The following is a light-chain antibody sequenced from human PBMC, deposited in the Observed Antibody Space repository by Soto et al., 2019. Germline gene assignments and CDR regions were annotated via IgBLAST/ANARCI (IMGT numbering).Light chain of an antibody. CDR2: NVN. CDR1: STDVSIYNY. CDR3: SSYAGSTNYV. J-gene: IGLJ1*01. V-gene: IGLV2-14*01. Sequence: QSVLTQPASASGSPGQWITISCTGTSTDVSIYNYVSCYQQHPGKATKLMIYNVNNRPGGVSHRFSGSTSANTASPIISLLSDDDEDDYYSSSYAGSTNYVFGTGTKVTVL.